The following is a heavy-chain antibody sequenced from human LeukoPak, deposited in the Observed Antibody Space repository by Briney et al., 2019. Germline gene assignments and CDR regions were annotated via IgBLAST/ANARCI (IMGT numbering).Heavy chain of an antibody. Sequence: GGSLRLSCAASGFTFSSYSMNWVRQAPGKGLEWVSSISSSSSYIYYADSVKGRFTISRDNAKNSLYLQMNSLRAEDTAVYFCSGGSIYYCYGMDVWGQGTTVTVSS. CDR3: SGGSIYYCYGMDV. V-gene: IGHV3-21*01. CDR2: ISSSSSYI. CDR1: GFTFSSYS. D-gene: IGHD2-15*01. J-gene: IGHJ6*02.